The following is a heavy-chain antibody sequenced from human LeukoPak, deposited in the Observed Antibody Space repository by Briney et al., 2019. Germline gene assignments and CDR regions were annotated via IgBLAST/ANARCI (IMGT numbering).Heavy chain of an antibody. V-gene: IGHV1-24*01. CDR2: FDPEDGET. Sequence: WASVKVSCKVSGYTVTELSMHSVRQAPGKGLEWMGGFDPEDGETIYAQKFQGRVTMTEDTSTDTAYMELSSLRSEDTAVYYCATVETTVTTFDYWGQGTLVTVSS. J-gene: IGHJ4*02. CDR1: GYTVTELS. CDR3: ATVETTVTTFDY. D-gene: IGHD4-17*01.